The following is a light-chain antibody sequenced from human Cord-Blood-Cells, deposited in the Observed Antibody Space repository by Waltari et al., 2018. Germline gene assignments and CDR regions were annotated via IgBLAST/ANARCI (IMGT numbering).Light chain of an antibody. CDR1: QTISSW. V-gene: IGKV1-5*03. J-gene: IGKJ1*01. Sequence: IQMPQSPSTLAASVADTVTISCPASQTISSWLAWYQQKPGKAPKLLIYKASSLESGVPSRFSSSVSGTEITLTISSLQTDDFATYYCQQYNSYPWTFGQGTKVEIK. CDR2: KAS. CDR3: QQYNSYPWT.